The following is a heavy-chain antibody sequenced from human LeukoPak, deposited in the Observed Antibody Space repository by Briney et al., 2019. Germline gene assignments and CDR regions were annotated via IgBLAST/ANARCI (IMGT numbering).Heavy chain of an antibody. Sequence: GGSLRLSCTASGFTFGDYAMSWFRQAPGKGLEWVGFIRSKAYGGTTEYAASVKGRFTISRDDSKSIAYLQMNSLKTEDTAVYYCTRGDYGDYRLANNIAVPLDAFDIWGQGTMVTVSS. CDR3: TRGDYGDYRLANNIAVPLDAFDI. J-gene: IGHJ3*02. V-gene: IGHV3-49*03. D-gene: IGHD4-17*01. CDR2: IRSKAYGGTT. CDR1: GFTFGDYA.